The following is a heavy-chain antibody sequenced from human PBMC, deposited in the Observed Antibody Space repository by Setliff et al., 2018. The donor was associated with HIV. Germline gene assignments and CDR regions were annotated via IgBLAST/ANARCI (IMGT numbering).Heavy chain of an antibody. Sequence: ETLRLSCAASGFTFSSYTMNWVRQAPGRGLEWVSSISSSSYYIYYADSVKGRFTISRDNAKNSLFLQMNSLRAEDTAVYYCASIELAAMVPVDYWGQGTLVTVSS. CDR2: ISSSSYYI. V-gene: IGHV3-21*01. J-gene: IGHJ4*02. D-gene: IGHD5-18*01. CDR3: ASIELAAMVPVDY. CDR1: GFTFSSYT.